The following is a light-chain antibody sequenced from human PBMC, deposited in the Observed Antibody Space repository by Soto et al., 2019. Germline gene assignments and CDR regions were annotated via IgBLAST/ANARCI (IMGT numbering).Light chain of an antibody. V-gene: IGKV3-20*01. CDR2: GAS. J-gene: IGKJ1*01. CDR3: QQYGSAPRT. Sequence: EIVVTQSPGTLALSPGERDTLSCRASQSVSSSYFAWYQQKPGQAPRLLIYGASSRATGIPDRFSGSGSGTDFTLTISRLEPEDFAVYGCQQYGSAPRTFGQGTNVELK. CDR1: QSVSSSY.